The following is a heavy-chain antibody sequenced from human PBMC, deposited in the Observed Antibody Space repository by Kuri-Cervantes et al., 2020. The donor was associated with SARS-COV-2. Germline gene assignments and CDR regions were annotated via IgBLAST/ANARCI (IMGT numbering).Heavy chain of an antibody. CDR2: INPSGGST. V-gene: IGHV1-46*01. D-gene: IGHD5-12*01. J-gene: IGHJ4*02. CDR3: AREGRDIVATSAFDY. CDR1: GYTLTELS. Sequence: ASLKVSCKVSGYTLTELSMHWVRQAPGKGLEWMGIINPSGGSTSYAQKFQGRVTMTRDTSTSTVYMELSSLRSEDTAVYYCAREGRDIVATSAFDYWGQGTLVTVSS.